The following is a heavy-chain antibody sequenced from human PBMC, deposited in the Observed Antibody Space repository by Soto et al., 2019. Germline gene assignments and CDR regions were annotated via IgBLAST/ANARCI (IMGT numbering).Heavy chain of an antibody. CDR1: GLSFNIYW. CDR2: INSDGSHT. V-gene: IGHV3-74*01. J-gene: IGHJ6*02. CDR3: AGGMAGLDV. Sequence: EVQLVESGGGLVQPGGSLRLSCAASGLSFNIYWMHWVRQVPGKGLVWLARINSDGSHTICVDSVKGRFTISRDNAKSTVFLQMDSLRDEDTGVYYCAGGMAGLDVWGQGTTVTVSS.